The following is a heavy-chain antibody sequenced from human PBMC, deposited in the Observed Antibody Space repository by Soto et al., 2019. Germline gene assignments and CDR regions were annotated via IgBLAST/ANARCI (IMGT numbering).Heavy chain of an antibody. J-gene: IGHJ3*02. CDR1: GGTFSSYA. Sequence: QVQLVQSGAEVKKPGSSVKVSCKASGGTFSSYAISWVRQAPGQGLEWMGGIIPIFGTANYAQKFQGRVTITADESTSTAYLELSSLRSEDTAVYYCASPDTAMANDAFDIWGQGTMVTVSS. V-gene: IGHV1-69*01. D-gene: IGHD5-18*01. CDR2: IIPIFGTA. CDR3: ASPDTAMANDAFDI.